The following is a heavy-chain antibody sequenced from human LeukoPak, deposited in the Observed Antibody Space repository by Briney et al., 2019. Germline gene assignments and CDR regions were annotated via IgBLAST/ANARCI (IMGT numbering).Heavy chain of an antibody. J-gene: IGHJ4*02. CDR1: GYTFTDYY. CDR2: INPKSGGT. V-gene: IGHV1-2*02. Sequence: GASVKVSCKASGYTFTDYYLHWVRQAPGQGLEWMGWINPKSGGTNYAPKFQGRVTMTRDMSTSTVYMELSSLRSEDTAVYYCARDTQLPPHDLFDYWGQGTLVTVSS. D-gene: IGHD2-2*01. CDR3: ARDTQLPPHDLFDY.